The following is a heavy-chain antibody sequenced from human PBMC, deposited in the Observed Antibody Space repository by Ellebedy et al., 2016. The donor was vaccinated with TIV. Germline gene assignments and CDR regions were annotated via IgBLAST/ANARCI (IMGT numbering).Heavy chain of an antibody. V-gene: IGHV4-61*01. J-gene: IGHJ3*02. CDR2: IYYSGST. CDR3: ARVLSSQYSSGWYFPDAFDI. CDR1: GGSVSSGSYY. Sequence: SETLSLXXTVSGGSVSSGSYYWSWIRQPPGKGLEWIGYIYYSGSTNYNPSLKSRVTISVDTSKNQFSLKLSSVTAADTAVYYCARVLSSQYSSGWYFPDAFDIWGQGTMVTVSS. D-gene: IGHD6-19*01.